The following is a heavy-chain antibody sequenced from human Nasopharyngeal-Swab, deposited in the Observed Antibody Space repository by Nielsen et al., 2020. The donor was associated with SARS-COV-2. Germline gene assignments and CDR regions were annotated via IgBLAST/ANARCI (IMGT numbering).Heavy chain of an antibody. CDR2: NSYDGSNK. J-gene: IGHJ6*03. D-gene: IGHD2-15*01. CDR1: GFTFSSYA. CDR3: ARAGDCSGGSCYWARNYYYYMDV. V-gene: IGHV3-30-3*01. Sequence: LSLPCAASGFTFSSYAMHWVRQAPGKGLEWVVVNSYDGSNKYYADSVKGRFTISRDNSKNTLYLQMNSLRAEDTDVYYCARAGDCSGGSCYWARNYYYYMDVWGKGTTVTVSS.